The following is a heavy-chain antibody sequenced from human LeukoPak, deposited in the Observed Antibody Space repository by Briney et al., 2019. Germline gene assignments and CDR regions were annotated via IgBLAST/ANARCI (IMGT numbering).Heavy chain of an antibody. CDR3: ARVYLERLTAGYFDH. CDR2: ISDDGRHN. Sequence: GGSLRLSCAASGFTFSTYAMNWVRQAPGKGLEWVAVISDDGRHNYYADSVKGRFTISRDNSKSTLYLQMNSLRDVDSAAYFCARVYLERLTAGYFDHWGQGTQVTVSP. D-gene: IGHD2-8*01. V-gene: IGHV3-30*04. J-gene: IGHJ4*02. CDR1: GFTFSTYA.